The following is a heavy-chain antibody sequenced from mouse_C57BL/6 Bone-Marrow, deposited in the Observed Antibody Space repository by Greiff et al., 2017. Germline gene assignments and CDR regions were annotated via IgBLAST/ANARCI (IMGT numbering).Heavy chain of an antibody. Sequence: VQLQQSGAELARPGASVKLSCKASGYTFTSYGISWVKQRTGQGLEWIGEIYPRSGNTYYNEKFKGKATLTADKSSSTAYMELRSLTSEDSAVYFCVPRCSGGSWGYLYVGVWVIGTTVTVSS. V-gene: IGHV1-81*01. CDR3: VPRCSGGSWGYLYVGV. CDR1: GYTFTSYG. D-gene: IGHD1-1*02. CDR2: IYPRSGNT. J-gene: IGHJ1*03.